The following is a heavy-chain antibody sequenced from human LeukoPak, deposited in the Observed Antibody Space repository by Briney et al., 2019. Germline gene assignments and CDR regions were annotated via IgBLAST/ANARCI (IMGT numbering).Heavy chain of an antibody. CDR2: IRANGETT. V-gene: IGHV3-23*01. CDR3: GRDLNWGAFDI. CDR1: GFTFSSYG. J-gene: IGHJ3*02. D-gene: IGHD7-27*01. Sequence: HPGGSLRLSCAASGFTFSSYGMHWVRQAPGKGLEWVSGIRANGETTYYADSVRGRFTISRDNSRSMVWLQMNSLTAEDTAMYYCGRDLNWGAFDIRGLGTLVTVSS.